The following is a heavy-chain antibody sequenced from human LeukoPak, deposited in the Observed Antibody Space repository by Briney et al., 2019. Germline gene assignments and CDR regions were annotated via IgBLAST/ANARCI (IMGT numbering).Heavy chain of an antibody. V-gene: IGHV3-48*03. CDR2: ISSSGSTI. Sequence: PGGSLRLSCAASGFTFSSYEMNWVRRAPGKGLEWVSYISSSGSTIYYADSVKGRFTISGDNAKNSLYLQMNSLRAEDTAVYCCARRGSYNDYWGQGTLVTVSS. CDR1: GFTFSSYE. CDR3: ARRGSYNDY. D-gene: IGHD3-16*01. J-gene: IGHJ4*02.